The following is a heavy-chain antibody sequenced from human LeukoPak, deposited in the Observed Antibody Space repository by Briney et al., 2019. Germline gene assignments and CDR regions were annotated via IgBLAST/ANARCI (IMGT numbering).Heavy chain of an antibody. J-gene: IGHJ4*02. CDR3: AKPVGSSGWYGDFDC. CDR1: GFTFSNYA. D-gene: IGHD6-19*01. V-gene: IGHV3-23*01. CDR2: IRGNGGST. Sequence: PGASLRLSCAASGFTFSNYAMNWVRQTPGKGLEWVSAIRGNGGSTYYADSVKGRFTISRDNSKNTLCLQMNSLRAEDTAIYYCAKPVGSSGWYGDFDCWGQGTLVTVSS.